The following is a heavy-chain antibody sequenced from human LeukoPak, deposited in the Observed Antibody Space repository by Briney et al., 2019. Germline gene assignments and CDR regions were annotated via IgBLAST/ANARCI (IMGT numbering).Heavy chain of an antibody. CDR2: ISSSSSTI. D-gene: IGHD2-15*01. V-gene: IGHV3-48*04. CDR3: AKDRVVVVAATTVYYYYGMDV. CDR1: GFTFSSYS. Sequence: GGSLRLSCAASGFTFSSYSMNWVRQAPGKGLEWVSYISSSSSTIYYADSVKGRFTISRDNAKNSLYLQMNSLRAEDTAVYYCAKDRVVVVAATTVYYYYGMDVWGQGTTVTVSS. J-gene: IGHJ6*02.